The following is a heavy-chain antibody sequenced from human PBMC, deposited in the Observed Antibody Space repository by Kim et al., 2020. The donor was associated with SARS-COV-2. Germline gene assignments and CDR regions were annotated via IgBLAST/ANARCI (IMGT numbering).Heavy chain of an antibody. CDR3: ARVDSSGWSRDYYYGMDV. V-gene: IGHV1-69*04. CDR2: IIPILGIA. Sequence: SVKVSCKASGGTFSSYAISWVRQAPGQGLEWMGRIIPILGIANYAQKFQGRVTITADKSTSTAYMELSSLRSEDTAVYYCARVDSSGWSRDYYYGMDVWGQGTTVTVSS. CDR1: GGTFSSYA. J-gene: IGHJ6*02. D-gene: IGHD6-19*01.